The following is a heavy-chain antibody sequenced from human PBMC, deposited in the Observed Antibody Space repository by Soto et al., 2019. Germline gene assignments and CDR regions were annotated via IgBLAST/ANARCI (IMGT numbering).Heavy chain of an antibody. CDR2: TRNKANSYTT. Sequence: DVQLVESGGGLVQPGGSLRLSCAASGFTFSDYYMDWVRQLPGKGLEWVGRTRNKANSYTTEYAPSVKDRFTISRHDSEDSMYLQMNSLKTEDTAVYYCARDTGGSYDFWGQGALVTVSS. V-gene: IGHV3-72*01. J-gene: IGHJ4*02. D-gene: IGHD1-26*01. CDR3: ARDTGGSYDF. CDR1: GFTFSDYY.